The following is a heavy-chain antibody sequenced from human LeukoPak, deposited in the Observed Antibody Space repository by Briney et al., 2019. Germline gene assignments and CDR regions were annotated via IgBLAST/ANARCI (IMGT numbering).Heavy chain of an antibody. Sequence: PSEALSLTCTVSGGSISICYWSWIRQPPGKGLEWIGYIYYSGSTNYNPSLKSRVTISIDTSKNQFSLKLSSVTVADTAVYYCARLFGEDWGQGTLVTVSS. J-gene: IGHJ4*02. V-gene: IGHV4-59*08. CDR1: GGSISICY. CDR2: IYYSGST. D-gene: IGHD3-10*02. CDR3: ARLFGED.